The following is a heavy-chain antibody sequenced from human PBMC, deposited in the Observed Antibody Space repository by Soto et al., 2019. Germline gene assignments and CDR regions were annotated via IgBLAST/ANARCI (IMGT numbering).Heavy chain of an antibody. CDR2: ISGSGGST. D-gene: IGHD3-16*02. CDR3: EKYVVAPYDDVWRSYRYSFDY. V-gene: IGHV3-23*01. J-gene: IGHJ4*02. CDR1: GFTFSSYA. Sequence: EVQLLESGGGLVQPGGSLRLSCAASGFTFSSYAMSWVRQAPGKGLEWVSAISGSGGSTYYADSVKGRFTISRDNSRNSLYLQINSLRAEDTPVFYLEKYVVAPYDDVWRSYRYSFDYWGQGTLVTVSS.